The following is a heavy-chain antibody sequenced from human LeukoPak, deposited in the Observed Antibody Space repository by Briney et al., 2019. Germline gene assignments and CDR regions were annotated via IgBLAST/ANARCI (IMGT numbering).Heavy chain of an antibody. CDR3: ARTKTPGDCSSTSCYEPYYYYYMDV. V-gene: IGHV1-46*01. Sequence: ASVKVSCKASGYTFTSYYMHWVRQAPGQGLEWMGIINPSGGSTSYAQKFQGRVTMTRDTSISTAYMELSRLRSDDTAVYYCARTKTPGDCSSTSCYEPYYYYYMDVWGKGTTVTVSS. CDR1: GYTFTSYY. J-gene: IGHJ6*03. D-gene: IGHD2-2*01. CDR2: INPSGGST.